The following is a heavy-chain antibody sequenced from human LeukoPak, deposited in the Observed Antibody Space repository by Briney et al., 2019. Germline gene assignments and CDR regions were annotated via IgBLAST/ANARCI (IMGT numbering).Heavy chain of an antibody. CDR1: GYTFTSYG. J-gene: IGHJ6*02. D-gene: IGHD2-2*02. V-gene: IGHV1-18*01. CDR3: ARDRDIVVVPAAIRYYYYGMDV. Sequence: ASVKVSCKASGYTFTSYGISWVRQAPGQGLEWMGWISAYNGNTNYAQKLQGRVTMTTDTSTSTAYMELRSLRSDDTAVYYCARDRDIVVVPAAIRYYYYGMDVWGQGTTVTVSS. CDR2: ISAYNGNT.